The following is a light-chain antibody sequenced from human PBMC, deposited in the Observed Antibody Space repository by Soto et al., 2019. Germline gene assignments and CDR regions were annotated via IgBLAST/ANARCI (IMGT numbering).Light chain of an antibody. CDR2: GNR. J-gene: IGLJ1*01. CDR1: NSNLGAGYD. V-gene: IGLV1-40*01. CDR3: SSYTSRSTRV. Sequence: QSVLTQPPSVSGAPGQRVTISCTGNNSNLGAGYDVHWYQQLPGAAPKLVIFGNRNRPSGVPERFSGSKSGTSASLAITGLQAEDEADYYCSSYTSRSTRVFGTGTKVTVL.